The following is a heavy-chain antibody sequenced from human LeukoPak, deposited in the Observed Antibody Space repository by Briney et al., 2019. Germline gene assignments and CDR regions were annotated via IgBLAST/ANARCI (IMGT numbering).Heavy chain of an antibody. CDR3: AKGGALGNLWVFYFDY. CDR2: ISGSGSST. CDR1: GFTFSSYA. V-gene: IGHV3-23*01. Sequence: PGGSLRLSCAASGFTFSSYAMSWVRQAPGKGLEWVSSISGSGSSTYYADSVKGRFTISRDNCRNTLYLHMNSLRGEDTDVYYCAKGGALGNLWVFYFDYWGQGTLVTVSS. D-gene: IGHD7-27*01. J-gene: IGHJ4*02.